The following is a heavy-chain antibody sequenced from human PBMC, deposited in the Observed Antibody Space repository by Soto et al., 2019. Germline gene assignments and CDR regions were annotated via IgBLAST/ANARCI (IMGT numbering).Heavy chain of an antibody. V-gene: IGHV3-30*02. J-gene: IGHJ4*02. Sequence: GGSLRLSCAASGFTFSSYGMHWVRQAPGKGLEWVAVIWYDGSNKYYADSVKGRFTISRDNSKNTLYLQMNSLRAEDTAVYYCAKVFYDSSGYSTYYFDYWGQGTLVTVSS. CDR1: GFTFSSYG. CDR3: AKVFYDSSGYSTYYFDY. CDR2: IWYDGSNK. D-gene: IGHD3-22*01.